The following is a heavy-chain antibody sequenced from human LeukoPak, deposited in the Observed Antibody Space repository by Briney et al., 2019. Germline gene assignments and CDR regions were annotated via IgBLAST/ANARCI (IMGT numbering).Heavy chain of an antibody. CDR2: ISYDGSNK. J-gene: IGHJ4*02. D-gene: IGHD5-24*01. Sequence: GGSLRLSCAASGFTFSSYGMHWVHQAPGKGLEWVAVISYDGSNKYYADSVKGRFTISRDNSKNTLYLQMNSLRAEDTAVYYCANSLGSRDGYNYYFDYWGQGTLVTVSS. CDR1: GFTFSSYG. V-gene: IGHV3-30*18. CDR3: ANSLGSRDGYNYYFDY.